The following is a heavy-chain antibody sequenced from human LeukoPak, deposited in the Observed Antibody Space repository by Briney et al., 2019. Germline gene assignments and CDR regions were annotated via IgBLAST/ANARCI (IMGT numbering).Heavy chain of an antibody. D-gene: IGHD3-3*01. J-gene: IGHJ4*02. Sequence: GESLKISCQASAYNFTSHWIVWVRQTPGEGLEWMGINNPGDSDTIYSPSFQGQVIISADKSINTAYLQWSSLKASDTAIYYCARVSKGERFLEWVSYFYCWGQGTLVTVSS. V-gene: IGHV5-51*01. CDR3: ARVSKGERFLEWVSYFYC. CDR1: AYNFTSHW. CDR2: NNPGDSDT.